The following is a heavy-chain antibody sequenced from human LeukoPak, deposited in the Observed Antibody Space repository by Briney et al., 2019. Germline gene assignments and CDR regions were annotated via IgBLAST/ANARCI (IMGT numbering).Heavy chain of an antibody. CDR3: TAGTGRSDFDY. CDR2: IKRKGDDGTI. CDR1: GFTFRNLY. D-gene: IGHD3/OR15-3a*01. V-gene: IGHV3-15*01. Sequence: PGGSLRLSCAASGFTFRNLYMDWVRQSPGRGLEWVGRIKRKGDDGTIDYAAPVKGRLSVSRDDSKNMLYLQMNSLKSEDTAVYYCTAGTGRSDFDYWGQGTLVTVSS. J-gene: IGHJ4*02.